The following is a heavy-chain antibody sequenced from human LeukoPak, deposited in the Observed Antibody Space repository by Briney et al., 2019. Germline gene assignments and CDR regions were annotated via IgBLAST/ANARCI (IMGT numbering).Heavy chain of an antibody. CDR1: GGSISSYY. CDR2: IYYSGST. D-gene: IGHD3-22*01. CDR3: ARGAYYYDSSGYGDAFDI. V-gene: IGHV4-59*01. Sequence: LETLSLTCTVSGGSISSYYWSWIRQPPGKGLEWIGYIYYSGSTNYNPSLKSRVTISVDTSKNQFSLKLSSVTAADTAVYYCARGAYYYDSSGYGDAFDIWGQGIMVTVSS. J-gene: IGHJ3*02.